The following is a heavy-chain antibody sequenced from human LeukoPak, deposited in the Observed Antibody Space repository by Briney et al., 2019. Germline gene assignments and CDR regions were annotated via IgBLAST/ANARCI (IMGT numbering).Heavy chain of an antibody. J-gene: IGHJ4*02. CDR3: AKGSHNIIIPKYFDY. D-gene: IGHD2/OR15-2a*01. V-gene: IGHV3-23*01. Sequence: PGGSLRLSCAASGFTFSSYAMSWVRQAPGKGLEWASGISGGGGSTYYTDSVKGRFTISRDNSKNTLYLQMNSLRVEDTAVYYCAKGSHNIIIPKYFDYLGQGTLVTVSS. CDR2: ISGGGGST. CDR1: GFTFSSYA.